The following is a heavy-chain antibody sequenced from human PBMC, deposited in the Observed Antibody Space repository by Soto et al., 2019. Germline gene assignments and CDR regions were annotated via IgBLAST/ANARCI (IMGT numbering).Heavy chain of an antibody. D-gene: IGHD2-15*01. J-gene: IGHJ6*02. CDR2: ISGGGGTT. CDR1: GFTFSNYA. V-gene: IGHV3-23*01. CDR3: AKPPAGVSGGTLWYYYGLDI. Sequence: HPGGSLRLSSAASGFTFSNYAMTWVRQAPGKGLEWVSAISGGGGTTYYADSVKGRFTISRDNSKNTLELQMNSLRAEDTAIYYCAKPPAGVSGGTLWYYYGLDILGQGTTVTVSS.